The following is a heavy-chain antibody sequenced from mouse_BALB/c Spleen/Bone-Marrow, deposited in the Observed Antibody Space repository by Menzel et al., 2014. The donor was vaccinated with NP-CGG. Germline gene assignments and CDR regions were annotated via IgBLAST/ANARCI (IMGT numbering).Heavy chain of an antibody. CDR1: GFNIKDTY. CDR3: ARYGNYCYAMDY. CDR2: IDPANGNT. V-gene: IGHV14-3*02. D-gene: IGHD2-1*01. Sequence: DVKLVESGAELVKPGASVKLSCTASGFNIKDTYMHWVKQRPEQGLEWIGRIDPANGNTKYDPKFQGKATITADTSSNTAYLQLSSLTSEDTDVYYCARYGNYCYAMDYWGQGTSVTVSA. J-gene: IGHJ4*01.